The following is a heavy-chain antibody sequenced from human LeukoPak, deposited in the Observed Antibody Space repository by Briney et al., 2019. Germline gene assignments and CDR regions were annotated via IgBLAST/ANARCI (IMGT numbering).Heavy chain of an antibody. Sequence: SETLSLTCTVSGGSISSGSYYWSWIRQPAGKGLEWIGRIYTSGTTNYNPSLKSRVTISVDTSKNQFSLKLSSVTAADTAVYYCARSASLSGYYVANDAFDIWGQGTMVTVSS. CDR3: ARSASLSGYYVANDAFDI. CDR2: IYTSGTT. V-gene: IGHV4-61*02. D-gene: IGHD3-22*01. CDR1: GGSISSGSYY. J-gene: IGHJ3*02.